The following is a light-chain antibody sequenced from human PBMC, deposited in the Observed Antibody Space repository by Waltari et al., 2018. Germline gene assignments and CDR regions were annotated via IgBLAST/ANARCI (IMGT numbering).Light chain of an antibody. J-gene: IGKJ4*01. Sequence: DIQMTQSPSSLSASVGDRVTITCRASQDITTDLAWYQQKTGETPKLLIYEASTLESGTPFRFSGRGSGTDFTLTISSLQSEDFATYYCQNYYSSPFTFGGGTKVDI. CDR2: EAS. CDR3: QNYYSSPFT. V-gene: IGKV1-27*01. CDR1: QDITTD.